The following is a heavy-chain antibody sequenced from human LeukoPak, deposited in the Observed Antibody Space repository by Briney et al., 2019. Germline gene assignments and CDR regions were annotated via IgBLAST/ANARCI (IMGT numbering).Heavy chain of an antibody. CDR2: INPNSGGT. CDR3: ARVIRKNYGDYEPLGY. V-gene: IGHV1-2*02. J-gene: IGHJ4*02. Sequence: GASVKVSCKASGYTFTGYYMHWVRQAPGQGLEWMGWINPNSGGTNDAQKFQGRVTMTRDTSISTAYMELSRLRSDDTAVYYCARVIRKNYGDYEPLGYWGQGTLVTVSS. D-gene: IGHD4-17*01. CDR1: GYTFTGYY.